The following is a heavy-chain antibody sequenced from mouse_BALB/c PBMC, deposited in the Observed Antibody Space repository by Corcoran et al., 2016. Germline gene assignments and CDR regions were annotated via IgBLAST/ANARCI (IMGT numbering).Heavy chain of an antibody. V-gene: IGHV1S136*01. CDR1: GYTFTNYD. J-gene: IGHJ2*01. CDR3: AREVPGGYPFDY. D-gene: IGHD2-2*01. CDR2: IYPYNDDT. Sequence: EVQLQQSGPELVKPGASVKMSCKASGYTFTNYDMHWVKQKHGQGLEWIGYIYPYNDDTKYNEEFKGKATLTSDKSSNTAYMDLRSLTSEDSAGYYCAREVPGGYPFDYWGQGTTLTVSS.